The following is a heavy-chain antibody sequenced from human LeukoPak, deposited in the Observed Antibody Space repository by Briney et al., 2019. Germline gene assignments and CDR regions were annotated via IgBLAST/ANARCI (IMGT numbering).Heavy chain of an antibody. Sequence: SETLSLTCTVSGGSISSYYWSWLRQPAGKGLEWIGRIHTSGGTNYNPSLKSRVTMSADTSKNQFSLKLSSVTAADTAVYYCARDKYYYDSSASIRFDYWGQGTLVTVSS. V-gene: IGHV4-4*07. CDR3: ARDKYYYDSSASIRFDY. D-gene: IGHD3-22*01. CDR1: GGSISSYY. CDR2: IHTSGGT. J-gene: IGHJ4*02.